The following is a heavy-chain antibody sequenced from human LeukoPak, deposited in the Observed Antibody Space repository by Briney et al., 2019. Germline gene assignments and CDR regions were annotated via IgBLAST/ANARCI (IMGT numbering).Heavy chain of an antibody. V-gene: IGHV1-18*01. Sequence: GASVKVSCKASGYTFTSYGISWVRQAPGQGLEWMGWISAYNGNTNYAQKLQGRVTMTTDTSTSTAYMELRSLRSDDTAVYYCARDDSYYDILTGYSPTYYFDYWGQGTLVTVSS. CDR2: ISAYNGNT. CDR3: ARDDSYYDILTGYSPTYYFDY. D-gene: IGHD3-9*01. CDR1: GYTFTSYG. J-gene: IGHJ4*02.